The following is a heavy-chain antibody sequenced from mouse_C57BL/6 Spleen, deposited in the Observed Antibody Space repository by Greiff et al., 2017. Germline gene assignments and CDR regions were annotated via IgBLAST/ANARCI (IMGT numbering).Heavy chain of an antibody. D-gene: IGHD3-2*02. J-gene: IGHJ2*01. V-gene: IGHV1-61*01. CDR1: GYTFTSYW. Sequence: VQLQQPGAELVRPGSSVKLSCKASGYTFTSYWMDWVKQRPGQGLEWIGNIYPSDSETHYNQKFKDKATLTVDKSSSTAYMQLSSLTSEDSAVYYCARGSSGYGGNYFDYWGQGTTLTVSS. CDR2: IYPSDSET. CDR3: ARGSSGYGGNYFDY.